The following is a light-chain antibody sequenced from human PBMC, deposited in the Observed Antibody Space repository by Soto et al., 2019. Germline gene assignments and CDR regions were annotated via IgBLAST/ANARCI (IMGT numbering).Light chain of an antibody. CDR3: QQYDNASWT. Sequence: DIQMTQSPSTLSASVGDRVIITCRASQSISSWLAWYQQKPGKAPNLLIYKASTLKSGVPSRFSGSGSGTEFTLTISSLQPDDFATYYCQQYDNASWTFGQGTNVELK. CDR1: QSISSW. J-gene: IGKJ1*01. CDR2: KAS. V-gene: IGKV1-5*03.